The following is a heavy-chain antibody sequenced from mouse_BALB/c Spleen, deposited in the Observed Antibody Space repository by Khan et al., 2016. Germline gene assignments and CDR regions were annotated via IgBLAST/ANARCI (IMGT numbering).Heavy chain of an antibody. CDR3: ATYDGYLFDY. D-gene: IGHD2-3*01. J-gene: IGHJ2*01. Sequence: EVQLQEPGPSLVKPSQTLFLTFSVTGDSLTSGYWNWIRTFPGNNLEYMGYISHSGSTYYNPSLKSRISITRDTSKNQYYLQLNSVTTEDTATYYCATYDGYLFDYWGQGTHLAVSS. CDR1: GDSLTSGY. CDR2: ISHSGST. V-gene: IGHV3-8*02.